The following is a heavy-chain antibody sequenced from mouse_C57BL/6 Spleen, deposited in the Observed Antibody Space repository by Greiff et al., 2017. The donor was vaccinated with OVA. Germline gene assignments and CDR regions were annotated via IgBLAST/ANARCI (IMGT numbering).Heavy chain of an antibody. CDR2: IYPGSGST. CDR1: GYTFTSYW. D-gene: IGHD1-1*01. V-gene: IGHV1-55*01. CDR3: ARDYGSSYVGDY. Sequence: VQLQQSGAELVKPGASVKMSCKASGYTFTSYWITWVKQRPGQGLEWIGDIYPGSGSTNYNEKFKSKATLTVDTSSSTAYMQLSSLTSEDSAVYYCARDYGSSYVGDYWGQGTTLTVSS. J-gene: IGHJ2*01.